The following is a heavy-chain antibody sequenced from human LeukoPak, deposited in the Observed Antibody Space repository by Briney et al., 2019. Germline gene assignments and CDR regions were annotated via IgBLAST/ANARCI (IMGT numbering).Heavy chain of an antibody. Sequence: VASVKVSCKASGGTFSSYAISWVRQAPGQGLEWMGRIIPILGIANYVQKFQGRVTITADKSTSTAYMELSSLRSEDTAVYYCARELDRYYFDYWGQGTLVTVSS. V-gene: IGHV1-69*04. CDR3: ARELDRYYFDY. CDR1: GGTFSSYA. D-gene: IGHD6-6*01. J-gene: IGHJ4*02. CDR2: IIPILGIA.